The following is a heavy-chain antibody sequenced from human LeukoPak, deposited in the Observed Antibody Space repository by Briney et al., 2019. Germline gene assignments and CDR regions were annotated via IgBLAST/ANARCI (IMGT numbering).Heavy chain of an antibody. Sequence: GASVKVSCKASGYTFTSYGISWVRQAPGQGLEWMGWISAYNGNTNYAQKFQGRVTMTRDTSISTAYMELSRLRSDDTAVYYCARPPTGTDAFDIWGQGTMVTVSS. CDR1: GYTFTSYG. J-gene: IGHJ3*02. V-gene: IGHV1-18*01. CDR2: ISAYNGNT. CDR3: ARPPTGTDAFDI. D-gene: IGHD1-1*01.